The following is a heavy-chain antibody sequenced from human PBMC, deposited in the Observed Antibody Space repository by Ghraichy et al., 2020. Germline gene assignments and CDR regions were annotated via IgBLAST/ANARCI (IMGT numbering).Heavy chain of an antibody. CDR1: GFTFSSYG. Sequence: GGSLRLSCAASGFTFSSYGMHWVRQAPGKGLEWVAVIWYDGSNKYYADSVKGRFTISRDNSKNTLYLQMNSLRAEDTAVYYCARVGYEFHAFDIWGQGTMVTVSS. CDR3: ARVGYEFHAFDI. J-gene: IGHJ3*02. V-gene: IGHV3-33*01. CDR2: IWYDGSNK. D-gene: IGHD5-12*01.